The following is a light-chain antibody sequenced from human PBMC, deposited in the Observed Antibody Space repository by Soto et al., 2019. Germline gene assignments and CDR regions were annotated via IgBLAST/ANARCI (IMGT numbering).Light chain of an antibody. CDR3: QQYDSYFRT. V-gene: IGKV1-5*01. CDR1: QSVKTY. J-gene: IGKJ1*01. Sequence: DIQMTQSPSSLSASVGDRVTISCRASQSVKTYLNWYQQKPGKAPKALIYAVSSLQSGVPSRFSGSGSGTEFTLTISSLQPDDFATYYCQQYDSYFRTFGQGTKVDIK. CDR2: AVS.